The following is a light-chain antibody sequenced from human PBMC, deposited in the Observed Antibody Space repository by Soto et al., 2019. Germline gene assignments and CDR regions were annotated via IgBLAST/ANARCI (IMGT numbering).Light chain of an antibody. V-gene: IGLV2-8*01. CDR1: SSDVGGYNY. CDR2: EVS. Sequence: QSELTQPPSASGSPGQSVTISCTGTSSDVGGYNYVSWYQQHPGKAPKLMIYEVSKRPSGVPDRFSGSKSGNTASLTVSGLQAEDEADYYCNSYAGSNNPFVFGTGTKVTVL. J-gene: IGLJ1*01. CDR3: NSYAGSNNPFV.